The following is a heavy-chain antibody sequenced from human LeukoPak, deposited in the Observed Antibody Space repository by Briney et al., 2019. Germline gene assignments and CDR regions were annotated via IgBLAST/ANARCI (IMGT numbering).Heavy chain of an antibody. D-gene: IGHD3-3*01. CDR1: GGSFSGYY. CDR2: INHSGST. CDR3: ARKVPDFWSGYAHCRFDP. J-gene: IGHJ5*02. V-gene: IGHV4-34*01. Sequence: SETLSLTCAVYGGSFSGYYWSWIRQPPGKGLEWIGEINHSGSTNYNPSLKSRVTISVDTSKNQFSLKLSSVTAADTAVYCCARKVPDFWSGYAHCRFDPWGQGTLVTVSS.